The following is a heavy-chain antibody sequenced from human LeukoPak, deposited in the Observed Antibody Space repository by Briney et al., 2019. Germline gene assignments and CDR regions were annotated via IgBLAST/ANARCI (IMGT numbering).Heavy chain of an antibody. J-gene: IGHJ4*02. CDR3: ARVEGGYNWNYYFDY. V-gene: IGHV4-59*01. D-gene: IGHD1-7*01. CDR1: GGSISSYY. CDR2: IYYSGST. Sequence: PSETLSLTRTVSGGSISSYYWSWIRQPPGKGLEWIGYIYYSGSTNYNPSLKSRVTISVDTSKNQFSLKLSSVTAADTAVYYCARVEGGYNWNYYFDYWGQGTLVTVSS.